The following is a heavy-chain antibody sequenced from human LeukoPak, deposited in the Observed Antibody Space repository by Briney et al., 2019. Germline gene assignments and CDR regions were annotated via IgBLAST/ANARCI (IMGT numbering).Heavy chain of an antibody. CDR1: GGTFSSYA. CDR3: ARGTPPHYYGDLDY. Sequence: GASVKVSCKASGGTFSSYAISWVRQAPGQGLEWMGGIIPIFGTANYAQKFQGRVTITADKSTSTAYMELSSLRSEDTAVYYCARGTPPHYYGDLDYWGQGTLVTASS. CDR2: IIPIFGTA. J-gene: IGHJ4*02. D-gene: IGHD4-17*01. V-gene: IGHV1-69*06.